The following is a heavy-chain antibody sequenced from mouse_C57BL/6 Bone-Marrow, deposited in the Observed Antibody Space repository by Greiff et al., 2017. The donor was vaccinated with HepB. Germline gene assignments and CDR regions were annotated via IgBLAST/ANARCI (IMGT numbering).Heavy chain of an antibody. V-gene: IGHV5-6*02. CDR3: ARISITGTVVYFEV. Sequence: EVMLVESGGDLVKPGGSLKLSCAASGFTFSSYGMSWVRQTPDKRLEWVATISSGGSYTYYTDSVKGRFTISRDNAKNTLYLQMSSLKSEDTAMYYCARISITGTVVYFEVWGTGTTVTVAS. CDR2: ISSGGSYT. D-gene: IGHD1-1*01. J-gene: IGHJ1*03. CDR1: GFTFSSYG.